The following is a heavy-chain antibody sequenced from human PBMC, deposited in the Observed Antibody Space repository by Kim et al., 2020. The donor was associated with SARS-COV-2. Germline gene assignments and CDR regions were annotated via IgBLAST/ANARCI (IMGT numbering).Heavy chain of an antibody. CDR1: GFTFGDYA. Sequence: GGSLRLSCTASGFTFGDYAMSWVRQAPGKGLEWVGFIRSKTYGGTTEYAASVKGRFTISRDDSKSIAYLQMNSLKTEDTAVYYCTRDPIDTTWYLFFDYWGQGTLVTVSS. CDR3: TRDPIDTTWYLFFDY. V-gene: IGHV3-49*04. J-gene: IGHJ4*02. CDR2: IRSKTYGGTT. D-gene: IGHD6-13*01.